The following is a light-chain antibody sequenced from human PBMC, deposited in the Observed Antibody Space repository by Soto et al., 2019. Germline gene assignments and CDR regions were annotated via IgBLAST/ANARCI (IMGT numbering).Light chain of an antibody. V-gene: IGKV3-20*01. Sequence: EIVLTQSPGTLSLSPGERATLSCRASQSVGYNYLAWYQQKVGQAPRLLLFAASKRATGIPDRFSGSGSGSDFTLTISSLEPEDFAVYYCQQYGTSPWTFGQGTKVEIK. CDR1: QSVGYNY. J-gene: IGKJ1*01. CDR2: AAS. CDR3: QQYGTSPWT.